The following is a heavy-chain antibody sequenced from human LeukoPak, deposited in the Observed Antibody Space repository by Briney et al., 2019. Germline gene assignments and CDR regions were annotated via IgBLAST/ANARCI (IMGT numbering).Heavy chain of an antibody. J-gene: IGHJ6*04. Sequence: GGSLRLSCAASGFTFSSYAMHWVRQAPGKGLEWVAVISYDGSNKYYADSVKGRFTISRDNSKNTLYLQMNSLRAEDTAVYYCARRSYYDILTGYYTTSPYYGMDVWGKGTTVTVPS. CDR3: ARRSYYDILTGYYTTSPYYGMDV. CDR2: ISYDGSNK. D-gene: IGHD3-9*01. V-gene: IGHV3-30*04. CDR1: GFTFSSYA.